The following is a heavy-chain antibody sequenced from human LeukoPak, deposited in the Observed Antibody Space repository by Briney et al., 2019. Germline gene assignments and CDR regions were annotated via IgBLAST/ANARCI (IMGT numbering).Heavy chain of an antibody. V-gene: IGHV4-61*10. Sequence: KSSETLSLTCTVSGGSISSGSYYWSWIRQPAGKGPEWIGFIYYSGSTNYSPSLKSRVTMSVDTSKNQFSLKLSSVTAADTAVYYCARVGDCSSTSCLFDPWGQGTLVTVSS. CDR2: IYYSGST. CDR3: ARVGDCSSTSCLFDP. D-gene: IGHD2-2*01. J-gene: IGHJ5*02. CDR1: GGSISSGSYY.